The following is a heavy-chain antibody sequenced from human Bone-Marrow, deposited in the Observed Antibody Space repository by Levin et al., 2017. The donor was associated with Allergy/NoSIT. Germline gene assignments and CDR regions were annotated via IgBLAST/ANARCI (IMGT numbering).Heavy chain of an antibody. Sequence: GESLKISCKGSGYSFTSYWIGWVRQMPGKGLEWMGIIYPGDSDTRYSPSFQGQVTISADKSISTAYLQWSSLKASDTAMYYCARRLGDIVATIASDGDYWGQGTLVSVSS. CDR3: ARRLGDIVATIASDGDY. D-gene: IGHD5-12*01. J-gene: IGHJ4*02. CDR1: GYSFTSYW. V-gene: IGHV5-51*01. CDR2: IYPGDSDT.